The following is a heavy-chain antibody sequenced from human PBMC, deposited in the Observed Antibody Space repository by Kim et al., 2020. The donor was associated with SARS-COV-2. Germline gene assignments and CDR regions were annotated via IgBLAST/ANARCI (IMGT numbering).Heavy chain of an antibody. V-gene: IGHV1-69*01. Sequence: YAPKCQGRVTITADESPSTSYMELSSLRSEDTAVYYCARDSGENNWFDPWGQGTLVTVSS. D-gene: IGHD1-26*01. J-gene: IGHJ5*02. CDR3: ARDSGENNWFDP.